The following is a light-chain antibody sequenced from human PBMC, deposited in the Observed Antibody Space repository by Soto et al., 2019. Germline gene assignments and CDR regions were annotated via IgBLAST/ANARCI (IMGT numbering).Light chain of an antibody. CDR3: QQRSNWPLT. V-gene: IGKV3-11*01. J-gene: IGKJ1*01. CDR2: DAS. Sequence: EIVLTQSPATLSLSPWERATLSCGASQSVNSHLAWYQQKPGQAPRLLIYDASNRATGIPARFSGSGSGTDLTLTISTLEPEDFAVYYCQQRSNWPLTFGQGTKVDIK. CDR1: QSVNSH.